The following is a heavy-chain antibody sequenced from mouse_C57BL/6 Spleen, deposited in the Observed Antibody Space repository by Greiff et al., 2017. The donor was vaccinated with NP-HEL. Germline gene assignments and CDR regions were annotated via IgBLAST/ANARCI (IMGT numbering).Heavy chain of an antibody. Sequence: VQLQQSGAELVMPGASVKLSCKASGYTFTSYWLHWVKQRPGQGLEWIGEIDPSDSYTNYNQKFKGKSTLTVDNSSSTAYMQLSSLTSEDSAVEYCARKGSSYGYYAMDYWGQGTSVTVSS. J-gene: IGHJ4*01. CDR1: GYTFTSYW. CDR3: ARKGSSYGYYAMDY. CDR2: IDPSDSYT. V-gene: IGHV1-69*01. D-gene: IGHD1-1*01.